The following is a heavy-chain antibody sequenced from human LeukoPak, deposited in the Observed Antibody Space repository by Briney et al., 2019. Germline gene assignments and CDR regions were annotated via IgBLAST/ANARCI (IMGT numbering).Heavy chain of an antibody. Sequence: SETLSLTCTVSGGSISSYYWSWIRQPPGKGLEWIGYIYYSGSTNYNPSLKSRVTISVDTSKNQFSLKLSSVTAADTAVYYCARGDYYDSSGYRYWGQGTPVTVSS. CDR2: IYYSGST. V-gene: IGHV4-59*01. D-gene: IGHD3-22*01. CDR3: ARGDYYDSSGYRY. J-gene: IGHJ4*02. CDR1: GGSISSYY.